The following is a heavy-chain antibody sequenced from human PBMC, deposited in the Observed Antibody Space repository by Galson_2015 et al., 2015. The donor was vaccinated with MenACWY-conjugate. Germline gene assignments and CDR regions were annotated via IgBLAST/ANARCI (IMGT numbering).Heavy chain of an antibody. D-gene: IGHD2/OR15-2a*01. CDR2: IYDSGTT. CDR1: GGSASSSGYY. CDR3: AREFSY. J-gene: IGHJ4*02. V-gene: IGHV4-61*08. Sequence: TLSLTCTVSGGSASSSGYYWTWIRQPPGKGLEWIGLIYDSGTTKYNPPLKGRVTISLDTSKNQVSLKLSSVTAADTAVYYCAREFSYWGQGTLVTVSS.